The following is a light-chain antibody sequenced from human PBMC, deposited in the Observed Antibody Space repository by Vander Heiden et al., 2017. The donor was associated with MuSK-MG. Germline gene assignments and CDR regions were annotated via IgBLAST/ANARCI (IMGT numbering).Light chain of an antibody. CDR2: YAS. CDR3: QQRSNWPPGGPFT. V-gene: IGKV3-11*01. J-gene: IGKJ3*01. Sequence: ELVFTQSPATLSLSPGERPTLPYSATQSVSRPLAWYQQNPVHAHTLLLLYASNRATGVPARVSGSGSGTDSAITISGLEPDDFAVYYCQQRSNWPPGGPFTFGPGTTVDIK. CDR1: QSVSRP.